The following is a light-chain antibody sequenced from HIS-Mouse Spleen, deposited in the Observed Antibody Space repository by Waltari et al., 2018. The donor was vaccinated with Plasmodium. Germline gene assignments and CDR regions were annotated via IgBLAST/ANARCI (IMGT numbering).Light chain of an antibody. V-gene: IGLV2-23*03. CDR3: CSYAGSSTFVV. CDR2: EGS. Sequence: QSALTQPASVSGSPGQSLTISCTGLSSDVGIYNLVSWYQQHPGKAPQLLIYEGSKRPSGVSNRFSGSKSGNTASLTISGLQAEDEADYYCCSYAGSSTFVVFGGGTKLTVL. CDR1: SSDVGIYNL. J-gene: IGLJ2*01.